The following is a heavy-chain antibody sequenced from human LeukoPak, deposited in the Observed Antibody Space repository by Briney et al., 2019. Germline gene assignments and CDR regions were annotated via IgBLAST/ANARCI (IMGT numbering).Heavy chain of an antibody. CDR1: GGSISSSSYY. CDR3: ARQILSGGSYD. V-gene: IGHV4-39*01. Sequence: SETLSLTCTGSGGSISSSSYYWGWIRQPPGKGLEWIGSIYYSGSTYYNPSLKSRVTISVDTSKNQFSLKLSSVTAADTAVYYCARQILSGGSYDWGQGTLVTVSS. D-gene: IGHD2-15*01. CDR2: IYYSGST. J-gene: IGHJ4*02.